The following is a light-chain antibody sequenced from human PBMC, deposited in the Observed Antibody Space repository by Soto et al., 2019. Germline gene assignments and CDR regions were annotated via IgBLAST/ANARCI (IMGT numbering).Light chain of an antibody. J-gene: IGKJ2*01. V-gene: IGKV1-39*01. CDR1: QSISSY. Sequence: DIQMTQSPSSLSASVGDRVTITCRASQSISSYLNWYQQKPGKAPKLLIYAASSLQSGVPSRFSGSGSGTDFTLTISSLKPEDCATYYCQQSYSTPYTFGQGTKLEI. CDR3: QQSYSTPYT. CDR2: AAS.